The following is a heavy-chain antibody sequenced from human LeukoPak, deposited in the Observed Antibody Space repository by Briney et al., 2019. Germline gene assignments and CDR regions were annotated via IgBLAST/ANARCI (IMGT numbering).Heavy chain of an antibody. CDR1: GFTFRSYS. D-gene: IGHD3-10*01. V-gene: IGHV3-21*01. CDR3: ARGRGYYGSGSYPY. Sequence: GGSLRLSCAASGFTFRSYSMNWVRQAPGKGLEWVSSISSSSSYIYYADSVKGRFTISRDNAKNSLYLQMNSLRAEDTAVYYCARGRGYYGSGSYPYWGQGTLVTVSS. CDR2: ISSSSSYI. J-gene: IGHJ4*02.